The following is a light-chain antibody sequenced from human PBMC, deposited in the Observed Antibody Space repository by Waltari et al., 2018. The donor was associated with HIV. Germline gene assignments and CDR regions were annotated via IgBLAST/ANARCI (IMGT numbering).Light chain of an antibody. CDR2: DVS. V-gene: IGLV2-14*03. CDR1: PSDVGGYNY. Sequence: QSALTQPASVSGSPGQSITISCTGTPSDVGGYNYVSWYQQHPGKAPRVIIYDVSNRPSGVSDRFSGSKSGNTASLTISGLQAEDEGDYFCSSYRNSTFYVFGNGTKVTVL. CDR3: SSYRNSTFYV. J-gene: IGLJ1*01.